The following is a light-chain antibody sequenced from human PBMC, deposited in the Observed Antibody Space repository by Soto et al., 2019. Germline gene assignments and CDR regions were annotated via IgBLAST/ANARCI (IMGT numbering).Light chain of an antibody. CDR1: QSLSRDY. CDR2: GIS. V-gene: IGKV3-20*01. CDR3: HQYDRSPLT. Sequence: DIVLTQSPGTLSLSPGERATLSCRASQSLSRDYFAWYQQKPGQAPRIVIAGISTRASGVPDRFSGSGSGTDFILTISRLEPEDFAVYFCHQYDRSPLTFGRGTKV. J-gene: IGKJ4*01.